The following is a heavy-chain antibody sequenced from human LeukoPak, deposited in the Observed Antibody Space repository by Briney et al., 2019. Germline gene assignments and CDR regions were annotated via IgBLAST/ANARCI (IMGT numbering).Heavy chain of an antibody. CDR2: ISSNGGST. CDR1: GFTFSSYA. V-gene: IGHV3-64*04. J-gene: IGHJ4*02. D-gene: IGHD3-16*01. Sequence: GGSLRLSCAASGFTFSSYAMHWVRQAPGKGLEYVSAISSNGGSTYYADSVKGRFTISRDNARNSLYLQMNSLRAEDTAVYYCIRDLFDDYSLDYWGQGALVTVSS. CDR3: IRDLFDDYSLDY.